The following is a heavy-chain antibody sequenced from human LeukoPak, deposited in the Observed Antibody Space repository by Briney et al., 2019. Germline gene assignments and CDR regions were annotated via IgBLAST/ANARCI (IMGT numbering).Heavy chain of an antibody. CDR1: GGSISSYY. CDR3: AARYFRRFDY. J-gene: IGHJ4*02. Sequence: SETLSLTCTVSGGSISSYYWGWIRQPPGKGLEWIGSIYYSGSTYYNPSLKSRVTISVDTSKNQFSLKLSSVTAADTAVYYCAARYFRRFDYWGQGPRSPSPQ. D-gene: IGHD3-9*01. V-gene: IGHV4-39*07. CDR2: IYYSGST.